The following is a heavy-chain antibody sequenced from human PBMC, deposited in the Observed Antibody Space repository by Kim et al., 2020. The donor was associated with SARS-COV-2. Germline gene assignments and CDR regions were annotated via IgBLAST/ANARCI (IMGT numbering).Heavy chain of an antibody. J-gene: IGHJ6*02. CDR3: ARDPQGACGSTFCYYGMDV. V-gene: IGHV3-33*01. CDR1: GFTFSSYG. CDR2: IWYDGNNK. D-gene: IGHD2-2*01. Sequence: GGSLRLSCAASGFTFSSYGMHWVRQAPGKGLEWVAVIWYDGNNKYYADSVKGRFTISRDNSKNTLYLQMNSLRAEDTAVYYCARDPQGACGSTFCYYGMDVWGQGTTVTVSS.